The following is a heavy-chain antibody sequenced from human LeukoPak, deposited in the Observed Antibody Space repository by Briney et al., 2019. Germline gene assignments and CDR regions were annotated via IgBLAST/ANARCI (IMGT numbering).Heavy chain of an antibody. V-gene: IGHV4-34*01. CDR1: GGSFSGYY. Sequence: SETLSLTCAVYGGSFSGYYWSWIRQPPGKGLEWIGEINHSGNTNYNPSLKSRVTISVDTSKNQFSLKLSSVTAADTAVYYCARGHKGSGITFGGVIVPDYWGQGTLVTVSS. D-gene: IGHD3-16*02. J-gene: IGHJ4*02. CDR3: ARGHKGSGITFGGVIVPDY. CDR2: INHSGNT.